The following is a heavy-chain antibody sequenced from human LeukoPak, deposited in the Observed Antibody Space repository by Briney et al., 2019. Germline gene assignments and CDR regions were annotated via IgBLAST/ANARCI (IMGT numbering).Heavy chain of an antibody. CDR3: ARLLTEDYYDSSGPIIDY. Sequence: ASVKVSCKASGYTFTSYDINWVRQATGQGLEWMGWMNPNSGNTGYAQKFQGRVTMTRNTSISTAYMELSSLRSEDTAVYYCARLLTEDYYDSSGPIIDYWGQGTLVTVSS. CDR1: GYTFTSYD. J-gene: IGHJ4*02. D-gene: IGHD3-22*01. V-gene: IGHV1-8*01. CDR2: MNPNSGNT.